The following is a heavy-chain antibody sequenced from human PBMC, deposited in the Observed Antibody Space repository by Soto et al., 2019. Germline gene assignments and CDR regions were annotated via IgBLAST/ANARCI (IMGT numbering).Heavy chain of an antibody. CDR1: GFTVSTNY. CDR2: IYSGGTT. Sequence: QSGGSLRLSCAASGFTVSTNYMNWVRQAPGKGLEWVSIIYSGGTTYYADSVKGRFTISRDNSKNTLYLQMSSLRAEDTAVYYCAKAPRVFYGMDVWGQGTSVPVSS. CDR3: AKAPRVFYGMDV. V-gene: IGHV3-53*01. J-gene: IGHJ6*02.